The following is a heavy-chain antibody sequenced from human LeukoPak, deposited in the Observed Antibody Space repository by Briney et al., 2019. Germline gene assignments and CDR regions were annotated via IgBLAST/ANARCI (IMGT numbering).Heavy chain of an antibody. Sequence: PSETLSLTCTVSGGPISNYYWSWIRQPPGKGLEWIGYIYYSGSAKYNPSLKSRVTISVDTSKNQFSLKLSSVTAADTAVYYCARSYGSGNYFDYWGQGTLVTVSS. V-gene: IGHV4-59*01. J-gene: IGHJ4*02. CDR1: GGPISNYY. CDR3: ARSYGSGNYFDY. CDR2: IYYSGSA. D-gene: IGHD3-10*01.